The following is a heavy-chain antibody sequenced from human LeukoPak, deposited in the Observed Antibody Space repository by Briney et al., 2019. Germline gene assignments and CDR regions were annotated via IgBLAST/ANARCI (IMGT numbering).Heavy chain of an antibody. CDR1: GFTVSSNY. V-gene: IGHV3-53*01. Sequence: GGSPRLSCAASGFTVSSNYMSWVRQAPGKGLEWVSVIYSGGSTYYADSVKGRFTISRDNSKNTLYLQMNSLRAEDTAVYYCARDGRDGYNDYWGQGTLVTVSS. D-gene: IGHD5-12*01. CDR3: ARDGRDGYNDY. CDR2: IYSGGST. J-gene: IGHJ4*02.